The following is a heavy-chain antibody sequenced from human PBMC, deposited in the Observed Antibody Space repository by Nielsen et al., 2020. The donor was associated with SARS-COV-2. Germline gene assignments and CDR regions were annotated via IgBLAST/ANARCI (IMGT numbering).Heavy chain of an antibody. CDR1: GFTFSNAW. CDR3: AKGYSSSWYYFDD. D-gene: IGHD6-13*01. V-gene: IGHV3-23*01. J-gene: IGHJ4*02. Sequence: GESLKISCAASGFTFSNAWMSWVRQASGKGLEWVSAISCSGGSTYYADSVKGWFTIPRDSSKNTLYLQMNSLRAGDTAVYYCAKGYSSSWYYFDDWGQGTLVTVSS. CDR2: ISCSGGST.